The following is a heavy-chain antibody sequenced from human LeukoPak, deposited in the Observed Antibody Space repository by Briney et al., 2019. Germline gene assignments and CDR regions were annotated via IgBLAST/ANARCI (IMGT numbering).Heavy chain of an antibody. CDR1: SGSSSSYY. Sequence: SETLSLTCTVSSGSSSSYYWSWIRQPAGKGLEWIGRMSFGGRTNYNPSLKSRVTMSVDTSKKQVSLKLSSVSAADTAVYYCARDGEMATTVRPFDPWGQGTLVTVSS. J-gene: IGHJ5*02. CDR2: MSFGGRT. D-gene: IGHD5-24*01. CDR3: ARDGEMATTVRPFDP. V-gene: IGHV4-4*07.